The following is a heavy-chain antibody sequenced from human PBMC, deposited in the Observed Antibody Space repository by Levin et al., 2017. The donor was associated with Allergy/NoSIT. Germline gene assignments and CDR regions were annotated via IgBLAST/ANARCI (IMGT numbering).Heavy chain of an antibody. CDR1: GGSISSGGYY. D-gene: IGHD3-10*01. CDR3: ARGLSSGSYYKSYYGMDV. CDR2: IYYSGST. Sequence: SETLSLTCTVSGGSISSGGYYWSWIRQHPGKGLEWIGYIYYSGSTYYNPSLKSRVTISVDTSKNQFSLKLSSVTAADTAVYYCARGLSSGSYYKSYYGMDVWGQGTTVTVSS. V-gene: IGHV4-31*03. J-gene: IGHJ6*02.